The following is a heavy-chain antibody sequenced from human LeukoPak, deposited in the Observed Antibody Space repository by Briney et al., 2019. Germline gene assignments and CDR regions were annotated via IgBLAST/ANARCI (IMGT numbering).Heavy chain of an antibody. CDR3: AREILSGTYFTSPFDY. V-gene: IGHV1-18*01. J-gene: IGHJ4*02. CDR2: ISTYNGDI. Sequence: GASVKVSCKATGYTFTNYGIKYGITWVRQAPGQGLEWVGWISTYNGDINYAQKFQGRVTMTTDTSTDTAYMELRSLRSDDTAIYYCAREILSGTYFTSPFDYWGQGTLVTASS. D-gene: IGHD1-26*01. CDR1: GYTFTNYG.